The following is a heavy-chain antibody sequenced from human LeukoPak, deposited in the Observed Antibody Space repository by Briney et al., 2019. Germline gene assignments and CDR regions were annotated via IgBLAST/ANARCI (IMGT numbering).Heavy chain of an antibody. CDR1: GYTFTSYD. Sequence: ASVKVSCKASGYTFTSYDINWVRQAPGQGREWMGWMGARHGYTGSAQRFQGRITMTRDTSISTAYMELSSLRSEDTAVYYCARPRARAAAGLGYWGQGTLVTVSS. CDR3: ARPRARAAAGLGY. CDR2: MGARHGYT. J-gene: IGHJ4*02. D-gene: IGHD6-13*01. V-gene: IGHV1-8*01.